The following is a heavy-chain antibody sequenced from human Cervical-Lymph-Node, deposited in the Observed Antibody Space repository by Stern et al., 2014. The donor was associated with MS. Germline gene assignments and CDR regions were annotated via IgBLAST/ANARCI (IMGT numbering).Heavy chain of an antibody. CDR3: ATPLPYAT. Sequence: VQLVQSGAEVKKPGASVKVSCKASGDSFASYAIHWLRQAPGQGLEWVGIVHPTVGGTTYAQTFQGRVPMTRAKSTRQVYSALSNLRPEDTAMYFCATPLPYATWGQGTRVTVSS. D-gene: IGHD4-17*01. V-gene: IGHV1-46*03. CDR2: VHPTVGGT. CDR1: GDSFASYA. J-gene: IGHJ5*02.